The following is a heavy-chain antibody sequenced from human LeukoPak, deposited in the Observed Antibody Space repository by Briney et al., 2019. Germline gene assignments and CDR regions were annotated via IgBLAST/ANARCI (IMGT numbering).Heavy chain of an antibody. V-gene: IGHV3-11*01. Sequence: GGSLRLSCAASGFTFSDYYMSWIRQAPGKGLEWVSYISSSGSTIYYADSVKGRFTISRDNAKNSLYLQMNSLRAEDTAVYYCARILGSWTPLLWYYYYMDVWGKGTTVTISS. CDR1: GFTFSDYY. CDR2: ISSSGSTI. J-gene: IGHJ6*03. CDR3: ARILGSWTPLLWYYYYMDV. D-gene: IGHD6-13*01.